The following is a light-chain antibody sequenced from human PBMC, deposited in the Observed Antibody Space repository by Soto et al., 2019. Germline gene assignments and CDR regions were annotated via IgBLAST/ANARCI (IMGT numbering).Light chain of an antibody. CDR2: VAS. J-gene: IGKJ1*01. CDR3: QHYVTSLTT. CDR1: QGISSY. V-gene: IGKV1-9*01. Sequence: DIQLTQSPSFLSASVGDRFTITCRASQGISSYLAWYQQKPGKAPNLLIYVASTLQSGVPSRFSGSGSGKDFTLTISRLEPEDFAVYYCQHYVTSLTTFGQGTKVDIK.